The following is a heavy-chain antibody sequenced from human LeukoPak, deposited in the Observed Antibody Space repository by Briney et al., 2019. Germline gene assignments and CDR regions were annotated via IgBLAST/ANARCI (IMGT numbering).Heavy chain of an antibody. Sequence: GGSLRLSCVASGFTFSTYSINWVRQAPGKGLEWVSYISSKSSAIYYADSVKGRFTISRDNAKNSLYLQMNSLRAEDTAVYYCARDRCSSTSCYSYSIWGQGTLVTVSS. V-gene: IGHV3-48*04. J-gene: IGHJ4*02. CDR2: ISSKSSAI. CDR3: ARDRCSSTSCYSYSI. CDR1: GFTFSTYS. D-gene: IGHD2-2*01.